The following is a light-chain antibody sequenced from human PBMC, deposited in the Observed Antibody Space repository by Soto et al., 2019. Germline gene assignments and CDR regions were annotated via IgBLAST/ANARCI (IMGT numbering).Light chain of an antibody. CDR3: QQYGNSPIT. V-gene: IGKV3-20*01. Sequence: EGVWTQYQGTLSLSRGERATLSCRASERIYSAYLGWYQQKPGQAPRLLIYGTSSRATGIPDRFSGSGSGTDFTLTISRLEPEDFAVYYCQQYGNSPITFGQGTRLEIK. CDR1: ERIYSAY. CDR2: GTS. J-gene: IGKJ5*01.